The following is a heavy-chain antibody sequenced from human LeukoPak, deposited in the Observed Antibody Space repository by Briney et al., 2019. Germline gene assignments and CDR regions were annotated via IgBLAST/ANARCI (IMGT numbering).Heavy chain of an antibody. J-gene: IGHJ4*02. CDR2: IYSSGST. V-gene: IGHV4-59*08. CDR1: GPFVSGYY. CDR3: AGHRCPGYGNNVLNTHPPPFVL. Sequence: SETLSLTCTVSGPFVSGYYWSWIRQPPGKGLEWIGYIYSSGSTNYNPSLKSRVTISVDTSKNHFSLELISVTAADTAFYYFAGHRCPGYGNNVLNTHPPPFVLWGQGTLVSVSS. D-gene: IGHD5-12*01.